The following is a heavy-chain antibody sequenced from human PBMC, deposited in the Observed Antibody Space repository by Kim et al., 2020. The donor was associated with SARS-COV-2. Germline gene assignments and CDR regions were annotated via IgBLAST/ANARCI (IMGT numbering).Heavy chain of an antibody. J-gene: IGHJ6*02. V-gene: IGHV3-23*01. Sequence: GGSLRLSCAASGFTFSSYAMSWVRQAPGKGLEWVSAISGSGGSTYYADSVKGRFTISRDNSKNTLYLQMNSLRAEDTAVDYCAKDGRSTVTSYYYYGMDVWGQGTTVTVSS. D-gene: IGHD4-17*01. CDR1: GFTFSSYA. CDR3: AKDGRSTVTSYYYYGMDV. CDR2: ISGSGGST.